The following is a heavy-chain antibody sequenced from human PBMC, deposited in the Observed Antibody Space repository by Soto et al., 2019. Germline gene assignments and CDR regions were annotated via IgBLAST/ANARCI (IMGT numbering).Heavy chain of an antibody. Sequence: ASVKVSCKASGYTFTSYGISWVRQAPGQGLEWMGWISAYNGNTNYAQKLQGRVTMTTDTSTSTAYMELRSLRSDGTAVYYCARDRPDYYGSGSYQYSWFDPWGQGTRVTVSS. CDR3: ARDRPDYYGSGSYQYSWFDP. CDR1: GYTFTSYG. J-gene: IGHJ5*02. CDR2: ISAYNGNT. D-gene: IGHD3-10*01. V-gene: IGHV1-18*01.